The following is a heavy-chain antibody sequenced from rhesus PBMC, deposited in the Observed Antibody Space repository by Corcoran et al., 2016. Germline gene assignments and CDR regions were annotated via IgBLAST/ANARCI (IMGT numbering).Heavy chain of an antibody. CDR3: ARDSFYGSNYDY. V-gene: IGHV1-111*02. D-gene: IGHD3-16*01. J-gene: IGHJ4*01. CDR2: VDPEDGET. Sequence: EVQLVQSGAEVKTPGSSVQISCKSSGYPFTDHFLNLVRQAPGKGLEWMGRVDPEDGETDYEQKFQDRVNITADMSTDTAYMELSSLRSEDTAVYYCARDSFYGSNYDYWGQGVLVTVSS. CDR1: GYPFTDHF.